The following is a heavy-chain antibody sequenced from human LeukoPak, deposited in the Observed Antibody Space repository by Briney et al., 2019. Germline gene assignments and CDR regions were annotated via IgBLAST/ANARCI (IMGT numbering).Heavy chain of an antibody. V-gene: IGHV4-34*01. J-gene: IGHJ4*02. D-gene: IGHD3-22*01. Sequence: PSETLSLTCAVYGGSFSGYYWSWIRQPPGKGLEWIGEINHSGSTNYNPSLKSRVTISVDTSKNQFSLKLSSVTAADTAVYYCASPRNYYDSSGYDRGDIFDYWGQGTLVTVSS. CDR3: ASPRNYYDSSGYDRGDIFDY. CDR2: INHSGST. CDR1: GGSFSGYY.